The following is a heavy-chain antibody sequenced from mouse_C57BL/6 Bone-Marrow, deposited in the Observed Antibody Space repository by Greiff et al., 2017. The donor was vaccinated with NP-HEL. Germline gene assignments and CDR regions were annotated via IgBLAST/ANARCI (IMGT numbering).Heavy chain of an antibody. CDR3: ARPYYYGSYFDY. J-gene: IGHJ2*01. V-gene: IGHV5-17*01. CDR2: ISSGSSTI. CDR1: GFTFSDYG. D-gene: IGHD1-1*01. Sequence: EVMLVESGGGLVKPGGSLKLSCAASGFTFSDYGMHWVRQAPEKGLEWVAYISSGSSTIYYADTVKGRFTISRDNAKNTLFLQMTSLRSEDTAMYYCARPYYYGSYFDYWGQGTTLTVSS.